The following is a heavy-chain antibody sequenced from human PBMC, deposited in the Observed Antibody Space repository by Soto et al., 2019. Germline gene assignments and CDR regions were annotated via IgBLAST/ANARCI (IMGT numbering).Heavy chain of an antibody. CDR3: AKDSGDSGYYPVES. CDR1: GFTFSSYS. CDR2: ITRSSGNT. J-gene: IGHJ4*02. V-gene: IGHV3-21*04. D-gene: IGHD3-22*01. Sequence: TGGSLRLSCVASGFTFSSYSMNWVRQAPGKGLEWVSSITRSSGNTYYADSVKGRFTISRDNSKNTLYLQVNGLRADDTAVYYCAKDSGDSGYYPVESWGQGTLVTVSS.